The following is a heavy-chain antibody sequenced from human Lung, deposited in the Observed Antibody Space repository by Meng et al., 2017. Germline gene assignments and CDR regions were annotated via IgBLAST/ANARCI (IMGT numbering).Heavy chain of an antibody. J-gene: IGHJ4*02. CDR3: ARDEDISAAGKLFGDY. V-gene: IGHV1-2*06. CDR1: GYNFPDHY. CDR2: INPKSGDT. D-gene: IGHD6-25*01. Sequence: ASVKVSCKPSGYNFPDHYIHWVRRAPGQGLEWMVRINPKSGDTHYAQKFQARVTMTGDTSISTAYMELGGLRSDDTAMYYCARDEDISAAGKLFGDYWGQGTLVTVSS.